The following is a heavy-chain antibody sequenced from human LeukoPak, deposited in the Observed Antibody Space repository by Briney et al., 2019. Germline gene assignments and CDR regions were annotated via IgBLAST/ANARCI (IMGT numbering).Heavy chain of an antibody. CDR2: IIPVYGTA. Sequence: SVKVSCKASGSTFSLYAIGWVRQAPGHGLEWMGGIIPVYGTANYAQKFQGRVTISTDESTTTAYMELTSLRSDVTAVYYCARGGYSGYDPNYFNYWGQGTLVIVSS. V-gene: IGHV1-69*05. D-gene: IGHD5-12*01. CDR3: ARGGYSGYDPNYFNY. CDR1: GSTFSLYA. J-gene: IGHJ4*02.